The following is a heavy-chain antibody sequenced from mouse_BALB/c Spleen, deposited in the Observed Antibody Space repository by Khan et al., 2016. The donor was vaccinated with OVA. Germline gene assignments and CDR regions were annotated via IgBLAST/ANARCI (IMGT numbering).Heavy chain of an antibody. CDR1: GFNIKDTH. CDR2: IDPVNGNT. Sequence: VQLQQPGAELVKPGASVKLSCTASGFNIKDTHMHWVKQRPEQGLEWIGRIDPVNGNTKYDPKFQGKAPITADTSSNTAYLQFSSLTSEDTAVYYCVPTGTGDYFDYWGQGTTLTVSS. CDR3: VPTGTGDYFDY. J-gene: IGHJ2*01. V-gene: IGHV14-3*02. D-gene: IGHD4-1*01.